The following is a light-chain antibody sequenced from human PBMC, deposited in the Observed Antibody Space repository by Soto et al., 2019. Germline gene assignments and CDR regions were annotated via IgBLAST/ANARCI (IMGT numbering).Light chain of an antibody. J-gene: IGLJ2*01. Sequence: QSVLTQPASVSGSPGQSITISCTGTNSDVGGYNYVSWYQHHPGKVPKLILFDVNNRPSGVSDRFSGSKSGNTASLTISGLQAEDEVDYYCSSYTSSATRLFGGGTKVTVL. V-gene: IGLV2-14*01. CDR1: NSDVGGYNY. CDR3: SSYTSSATRL. CDR2: DVN.